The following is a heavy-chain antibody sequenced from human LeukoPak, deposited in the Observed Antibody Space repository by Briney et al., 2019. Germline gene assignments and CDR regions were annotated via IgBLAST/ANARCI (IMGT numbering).Heavy chain of an antibody. CDR1: EFTFTSYA. J-gene: IGHJ4*02. CDR3: AKGSASSRPYYFDY. CDR2: ITDTGRDT. V-gene: IGHV3-23*01. Sequence: GGSLRLSCAVSEFTFTSYAMSWVRQAPGKGLEWVSGITDTGRDTWHADSVKGRFTIFRDSSKKTLYLEMNSLRADDTAIYYCAKGSASSRPYYFDYWGRGTLVTVSS. D-gene: IGHD3-10*01.